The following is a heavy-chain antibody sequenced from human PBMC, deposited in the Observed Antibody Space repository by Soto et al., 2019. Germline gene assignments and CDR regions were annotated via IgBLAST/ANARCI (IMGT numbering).Heavy chain of an antibody. CDR3: ASAYYDSSGYYYYYYGMDV. CDR2: ISAYNGNT. CDR1: GYTFTSYG. J-gene: IGHJ6*02. Sequence: QVQLVQSGAEVKKPGASVKVSCKASGYTFTSYGISWVRQAPGQGLEWMGWISAYNGNTNYAQKLQGKVTMTTDTSTSTAYMELRSLRSEDTAVYYCASAYYDSSGYYYYYYGMDVWGQGTTVTVSS. V-gene: IGHV1-18*04. D-gene: IGHD3-22*01.